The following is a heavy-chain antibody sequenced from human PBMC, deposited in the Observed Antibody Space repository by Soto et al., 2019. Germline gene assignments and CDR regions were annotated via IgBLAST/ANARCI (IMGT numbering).Heavy chain of an antibody. Sequence: GGSLRLSCAASGFTFSNYGMHWVRQAPGKGLEWVAVIWYDGSNKYYADSVKGRFTISRDDSRDTLYLQMSSLRPEDTAVYYCARDHSGYYFDYWGQGTLVTVS. D-gene: IGHD5-12*01. V-gene: IGHV3-33*01. J-gene: IGHJ4*02. CDR2: IWYDGSNK. CDR3: ARDHSGYYFDY. CDR1: GFTFSNYG.